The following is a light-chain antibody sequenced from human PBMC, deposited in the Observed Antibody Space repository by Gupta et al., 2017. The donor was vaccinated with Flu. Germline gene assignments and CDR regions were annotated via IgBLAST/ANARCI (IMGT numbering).Light chain of an antibody. CDR1: SSDVGGYNL. CDR2: EGS. CDR3: CSYGGSTTDVI. J-gene: IGLJ2*01. Sequence: SALTQPASVSGSPGQSITISCTGTSSDVGGYNLVSWYQHHPGKAPKLMIYEGSKRPSGVSNRFSGSKSGNTASLTISGLQAEEEADDDCCSYGGSTTDVIFGGGTKLTVL. V-gene: IGLV2-23*01.